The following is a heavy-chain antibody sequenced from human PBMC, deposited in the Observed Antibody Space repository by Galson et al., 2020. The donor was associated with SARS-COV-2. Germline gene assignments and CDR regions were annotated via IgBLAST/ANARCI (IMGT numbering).Heavy chain of an antibody. Sequence: SQASETLSLTCAVYGASLGGYYWTWVRQSPDKGLEWIGEINHSGSTNYNPSLKSRVTILVDTSRNEFYLRLTSLTAADTAVYYCARRVVVAAIGRWGQGALVTVSS. CDR1: GASLGGYY. D-gene: IGHD2-15*01. CDR3: ARRVVVAAIGR. J-gene: IGHJ4*02. V-gene: IGHV4-34*01. CDR2: INHSGST.